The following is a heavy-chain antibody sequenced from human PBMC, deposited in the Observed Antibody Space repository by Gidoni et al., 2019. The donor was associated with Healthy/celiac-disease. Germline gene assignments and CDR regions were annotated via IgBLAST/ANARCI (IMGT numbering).Heavy chain of an antibody. J-gene: IGHJ4*02. CDR3: ARNARGDCLLDY. CDR2: IYSGGST. V-gene: IGHV3-66*02. CDR1: GFTVISNY. D-gene: IGHD2-21*02. Sequence: EVQLLESGGGLVQPGGSLTLSCAASGFTVISNYMSWVRQAPGKGLEWVAVIYSGGSTYYADSVKGRFTIARDKSKNTLYLQMNSLRAEDTAVYHCARNARGDCLLDYWGQGTLVTVSS.